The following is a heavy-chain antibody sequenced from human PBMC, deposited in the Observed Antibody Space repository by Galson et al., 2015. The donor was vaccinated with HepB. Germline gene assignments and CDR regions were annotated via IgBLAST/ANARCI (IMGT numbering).Heavy chain of an antibody. V-gene: IGHV1-69*13. Sequence: SVKVSCKASGGTFSSYAISWVRQAPGQGLEWMGGIIAIFGTANYAQKFQGRVTITADESTSTAYMELSSLRSEDTAVYYCARDLSITIFGVLKRYGMDVWGQGTTVTVSS. CDR3: ARDLSITIFGVLKRYGMDV. CDR2: IIAIFGTA. J-gene: IGHJ6*02. CDR1: GGTFSSYA. D-gene: IGHD3-3*01.